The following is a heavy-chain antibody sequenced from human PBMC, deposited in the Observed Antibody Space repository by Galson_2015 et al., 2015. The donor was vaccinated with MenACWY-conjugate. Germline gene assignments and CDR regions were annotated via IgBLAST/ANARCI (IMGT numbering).Heavy chain of an antibody. CDR1: GFTFSSYW. V-gene: IGHV3-7*03. CDR2: IKQDGSEK. CDR3: ARGPPYYYDSSGYWNY. J-gene: IGHJ4*02. Sequence: SLRLSCAASGFTFSSYWMSWVRQAPGKGLEWVANIKQDGSEKYYVDSVRGRFTISRDNAKNSLYLQMNSLRAEDTAVYYCARGPPYYYDSSGYWNYWGQGTLVTVSS. D-gene: IGHD3-22*01.